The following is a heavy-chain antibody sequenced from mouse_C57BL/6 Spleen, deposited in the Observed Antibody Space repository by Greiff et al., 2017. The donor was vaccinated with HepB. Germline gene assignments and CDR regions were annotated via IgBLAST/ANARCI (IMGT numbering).Heavy chain of an antibody. J-gene: IGHJ3*01. D-gene: IGHD2-12*01. CDR2: IYPGDGDT. CDR1: GYAFSSYW. Sequence: VKLVESGAELVKPGASVKISCKASGYAFSSYWMNWVKQRPGKGLEWIGQIYPGDGDTNYNGKFKGKATLTADKSSSTAYMQLSSLTSEDSAVYFCARRKSYSEAWFAYWGQGTLVTVSA. V-gene: IGHV1-80*01. CDR3: ARRKSYSEAWFAY.